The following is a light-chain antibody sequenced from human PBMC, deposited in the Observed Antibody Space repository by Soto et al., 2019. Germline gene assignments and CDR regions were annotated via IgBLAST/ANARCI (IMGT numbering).Light chain of an antibody. CDR1: QSISSD. CDR2: GAS. CDR3: QQYGTSSWT. V-gene: IGKV3-20*01. J-gene: IGKJ1*01. Sequence: EIVLMQSPGTLSLSPGERATLSCRASQSISSDVAWYQQKPGQAPRLLIYGASIRATGIPDRFSGSGSGTDFTLTISRLEPEDFAVYYCQQYGTSSWTFGQGTKVDIK.